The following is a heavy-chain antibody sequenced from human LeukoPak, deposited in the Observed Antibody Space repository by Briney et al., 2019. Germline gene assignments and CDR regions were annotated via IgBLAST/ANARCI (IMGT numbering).Heavy chain of an antibody. Sequence: GASVKVSCKASGYTFTSYGISWVRQATGQGLEWMGWISAYNGNTNYAQKLQGRGTMTTDTSTSTAYMELRSLRSDDTAVYYCARERESAIALDWYFDLWGRGTLVTVSS. D-gene: IGHD1-26*01. CDR2: ISAYNGNT. V-gene: IGHV1-18*01. J-gene: IGHJ2*01. CDR3: ARERESAIALDWYFDL. CDR1: GYTFTSYG.